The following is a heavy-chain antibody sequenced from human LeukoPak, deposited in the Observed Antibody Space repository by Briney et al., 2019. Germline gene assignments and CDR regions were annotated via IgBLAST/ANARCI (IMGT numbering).Heavy chain of an antibody. CDR3: ATTVTRQALRLGELMFDP. D-gene: IGHD3-16*01. CDR1: GGTFSSYA. CDR2: MNPNSGNT. J-gene: IGHJ5*02. V-gene: IGHV1-8*02. Sequence: GASVKVSCKASGGTFSSYAINWVRQATGQGLEWMGWMNPNSGNTGYAQKFQGRVTMTEDTSTDTAYMELSSLRSEDTAVYYCATTVTRQALRLGELMFDPWGQGTLVTVSS.